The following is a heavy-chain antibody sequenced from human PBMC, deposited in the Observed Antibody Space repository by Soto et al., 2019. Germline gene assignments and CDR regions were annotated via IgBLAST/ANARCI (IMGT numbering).Heavy chain of an antibody. D-gene: IGHD2-8*01. CDR3: ARDRCTNGVCYRAFDC. Sequence: ASVKVSCKASGYTFTSYYMHWVRQAPGQGLERMGIINPSGGSTSYAQKFQGRVTMTRDTSTSTVYMELSSLRSEDTAVYYCARDRCTNGVCYRAFDCWGQGTLVTVSS. CDR1: GYTFTSYY. CDR2: INPSGGST. J-gene: IGHJ4*02. V-gene: IGHV1-46*03.